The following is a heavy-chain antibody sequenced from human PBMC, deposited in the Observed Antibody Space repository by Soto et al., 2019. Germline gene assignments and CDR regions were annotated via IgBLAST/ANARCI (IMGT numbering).Heavy chain of an antibody. Sequence: SETLALTCAVSGGSISSSNWWSWVRQPPGKGLEWIGEIYYSGSTYYNPSLKSRVTISVDTSKNQFSLKLSSVTAADTAVYYCASNPTIAAAGTGAFDIWGQGTMVTVS. J-gene: IGHJ3*02. D-gene: IGHD6-13*01. CDR3: ASNPTIAAAGTGAFDI. CDR2: IYYSGST. CDR1: GGSISSSNW. V-gene: IGHV4-4*02.